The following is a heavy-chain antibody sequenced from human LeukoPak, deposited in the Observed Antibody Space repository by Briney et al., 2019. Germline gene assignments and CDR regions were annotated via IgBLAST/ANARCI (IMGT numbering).Heavy chain of an antibody. D-gene: IGHD5-12*01. Sequence: PSETLSLTCAVYGGSFSGYYWSWIRQPPGKGLEWIGEINHSGSTNYNPSLKSRVTISVDTSKNQFSLKLSSVTAADTAVYYCARVASGGYSGYRFWGQGTLVTASS. V-gene: IGHV4-34*01. CDR1: GGSFSGYY. CDR2: INHSGST. CDR3: ARVASGGYSGYRF. J-gene: IGHJ4*02.